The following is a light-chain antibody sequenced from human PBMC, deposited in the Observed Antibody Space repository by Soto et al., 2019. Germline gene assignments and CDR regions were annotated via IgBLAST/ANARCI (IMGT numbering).Light chain of an antibody. CDR2: DAS. V-gene: IGKV3-11*01. Sequence: EIVFTQSPATLSSSPGERATLSCRASQSVSSYLAWYQQKPGQAPRLLIYDASNRATGIPARFSGSGSGTDFTLTISSLEPEDFAVYYCQQYHNWPITFGQGTRLEIK. CDR1: QSVSSY. CDR3: QQYHNWPIT. J-gene: IGKJ5*01.